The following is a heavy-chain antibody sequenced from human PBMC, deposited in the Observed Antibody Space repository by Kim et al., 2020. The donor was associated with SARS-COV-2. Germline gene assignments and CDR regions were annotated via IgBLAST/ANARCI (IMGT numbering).Heavy chain of an antibody. V-gene: IGHV4-31*03. J-gene: IGHJ4*02. CDR1: GGSISSGDYY. D-gene: IGHD1-1*01. CDR2: IYYSGTT. CDR3: ARDNDEAILDY. Sequence: SETLSLTCTVSGGSISSGDYYWSWIRQNPGKGLEWIGYIYYSGTTYYNASLRSRITISVDTSKNQFSLKLNSVTAADTAVYYCARDNDEAILDYWGQGTLVTVSS.